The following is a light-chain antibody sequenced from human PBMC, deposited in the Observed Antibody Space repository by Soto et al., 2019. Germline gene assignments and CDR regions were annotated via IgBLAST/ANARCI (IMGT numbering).Light chain of an antibody. V-gene: IGKV3-20*01. Sequence: EIVLTHSPGTLSLSPGERATLSCRASQSVSNNYLAWYQQKPGQAPRLLIYATSNRATGIPARFSGSGSGTDFTLTISRLEPEDFAVYYCQQFSSYPLTFGGGTKVDIK. CDR3: QQFSSYPLT. CDR1: QSVSNNY. J-gene: IGKJ4*01. CDR2: ATS.